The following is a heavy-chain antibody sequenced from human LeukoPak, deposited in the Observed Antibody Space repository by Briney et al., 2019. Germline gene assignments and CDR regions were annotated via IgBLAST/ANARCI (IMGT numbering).Heavy chain of an antibody. V-gene: IGHV1-2*02. Sequence: WASVKVSCKASGYTFTGYYMHWVRQAPGQGLEWMGWINPNSGGTNYAQKFQGRVTMTRDTSISTAYMELSRLRSDDTAVYYCASSVSITFGGVIGGYYFDYWGQGTLVTVSS. J-gene: IGHJ4*02. CDR3: ASSVSITFGGVIGGYYFDY. D-gene: IGHD3-16*02. CDR2: INPNSGGT. CDR1: GYTFTGYY.